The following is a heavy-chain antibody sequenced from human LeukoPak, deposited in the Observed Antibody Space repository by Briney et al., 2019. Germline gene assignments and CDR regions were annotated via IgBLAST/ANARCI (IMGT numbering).Heavy chain of an antibody. J-gene: IGHJ5*02. Sequence: PETLSLTCTVSGGSISSYYWSWIRQPPGKGLEWIGYIYYSGSTNYNPSLKSRVTISVDTSKNQFSLKLSSVTAADTAVYYCAREGGYSEGFDPWGQGTLVTVSS. D-gene: IGHD6-13*01. CDR3: AREGGYSEGFDP. CDR1: GGSISSYY. CDR2: IYYSGST. V-gene: IGHV4-59*01.